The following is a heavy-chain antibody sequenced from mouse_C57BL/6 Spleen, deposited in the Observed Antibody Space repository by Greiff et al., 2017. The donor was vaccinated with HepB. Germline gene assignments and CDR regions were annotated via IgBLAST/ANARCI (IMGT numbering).Heavy chain of an antibody. Sequence: VQLQQSGPGLVQPSQSLSITCTVSGFSLTSYGVHWVRQSPGKGLEWLGVIWSGGSTDYNAAFISRLSISKDNSKSQVFFKMNSLQADDTAIYYCASDYSNWFAYWGQGTLVTVSA. CDR1: GFSLTSYG. CDR2: IWSGGST. D-gene: IGHD2-5*01. J-gene: IGHJ3*01. V-gene: IGHV2-2*01. CDR3: ASDYSNWFAY.